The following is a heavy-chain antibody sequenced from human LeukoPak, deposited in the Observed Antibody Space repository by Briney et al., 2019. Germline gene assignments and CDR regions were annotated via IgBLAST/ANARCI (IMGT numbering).Heavy chain of an antibody. CDR3: AKDRGSWSYGGFDY. CDR2: IGYDGTKT. V-gene: IGHV3-30*02. Sequence: PGGSLRLSCAASGFIVSSNYMSWVRQAPGKGLEWVTFIGYDGTKTDYIDSVKGRFTISRDNSKNTLYLQMNSLRIEDTALYYCAKDRGSWSYGGFDYWGQGILVTVSS. J-gene: IGHJ4*02. CDR1: GFIVSSNY. D-gene: IGHD1-26*01.